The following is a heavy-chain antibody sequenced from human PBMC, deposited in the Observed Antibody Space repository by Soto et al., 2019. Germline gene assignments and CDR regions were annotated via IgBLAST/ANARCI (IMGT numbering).Heavy chain of an antibody. J-gene: IGHJ4*02. CDR2: TYYRSKWYN. Sequence: SQTLSLTCAISGDSVSSNSAAWNWIRQSPSRGLEWLGRTYYRSKWYNDYAASVKSRITINPCTSKNQFSLQLNSVTPADPAVYYCAATAAGTFDYWGQGTLDNVSS. V-gene: IGHV6-1*01. D-gene: IGHD6-13*01. CDR1: GDSVSSNSAA. CDR3: AATAAGTFDY.